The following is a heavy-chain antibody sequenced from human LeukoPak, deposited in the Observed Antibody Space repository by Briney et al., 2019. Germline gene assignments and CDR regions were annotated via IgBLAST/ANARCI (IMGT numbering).Heavy chain of an antibody. CDR2: IYHSGST. Sequence: PSQTLSLTCTVSGGSISSGGYYWSWIRQPPGKGLEWIGYIYHSGSTYYHPSLKSRVTISVDRSKKQFSLKLSSVTAADTAVYYCARVDTIFGVVINAFDIWGQGTMVTVSS. V-gene: IGHV4-30-2*01. CDR3: ARVDTIFGVVINAFDI. CDR1: GGSISSGGYY. J-gene: IGHJ3*02. D-gene: IGHD3-3*01.